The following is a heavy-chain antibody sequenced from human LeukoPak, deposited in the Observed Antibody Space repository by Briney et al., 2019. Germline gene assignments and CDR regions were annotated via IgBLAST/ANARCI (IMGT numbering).Heavy chain of an antibody. D-gene: IGHD4-23*01. CDR2: IWSDENKK. Sequence: GRSLRLSCVASGFAFSSYGMHWVRQAPGKGLEWVAVIWSDENKKFYADSVKGRFTISRDNFKSTLYLQMDSLRVEDTAVYYCAREGLTSTPNNAFDIWGQGSVVTVSS. CDR1: GFAFSSYG. J-gene: IGHJ3*02. CDR3: AREGLTSTPNNAFDI. V-gene: IGHV3-33*08.